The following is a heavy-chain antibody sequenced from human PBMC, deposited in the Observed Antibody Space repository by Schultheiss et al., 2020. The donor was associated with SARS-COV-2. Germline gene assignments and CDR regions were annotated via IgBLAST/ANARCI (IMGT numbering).Heavy chain of an antibody. D-gene: IGHD2-21*02. CDR2: INHSGST. CDR1: GGSFSGYY. J-gene: IGHJ4*02. Sequence: GSLRLSCAVYGGSFSGYYWSWIRQPPGKGLEWIGEINHSGSTNYNPSLKSRVTISVDKSKNQFSLKLTSVTAADTALYYCVRESCDHRGADCYNTLEYWGQGILVTVSS. CDR3: VRESCDHRGADCYNTLEY. V-gene: IGHV4-34*01.